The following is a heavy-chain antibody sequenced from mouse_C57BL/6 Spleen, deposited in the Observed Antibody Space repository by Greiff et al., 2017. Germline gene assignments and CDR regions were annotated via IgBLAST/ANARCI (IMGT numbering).Heavy chain of an antibody. V-gene: IGHV5-4*01. CDR2: ISDGGSYT. CDR3: ARGSPLRYAMDY. J-gene: IGHJ4*01. D-gene: IGHD1-1*01. Sequence: EVQLVESGGGLVKPGGSLKLSCAASGFTFSSYAMSWVRQTPETRLEWVATISDGGSYTYYPDNVKGRFTISRDNAKNNLYLQMSHLKSEDTAMYYCARGSPLRYAMDYWGQGTSVTFSS. CDR1: GFTFSSYA.